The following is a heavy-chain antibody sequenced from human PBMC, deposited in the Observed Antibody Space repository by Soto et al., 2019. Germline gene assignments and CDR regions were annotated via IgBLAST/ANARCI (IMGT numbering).Heavy chain of an antibody. CDR3: ARDANYSSSWYYFDY. V-gene: IGHV4-31*03. CDR2: IYYSGST. J-gene: IGHJ4*02. CDR1: GGSISSGGYY. D-gene: IGHD6-13*01. Sequence: PSETLSLTCTVSGGSISSGGYYWSWIRQHPGKGLEWIGYIYYSGSTYYNPSLKSRVTISVDTSKNQFSLKLSSVTAADTAVYYCARDANYSSSWYYFDYWGQGTLVTVSS.